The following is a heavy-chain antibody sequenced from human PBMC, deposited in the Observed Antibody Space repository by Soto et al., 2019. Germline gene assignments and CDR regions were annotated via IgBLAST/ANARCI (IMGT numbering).Heavy chain of an antibody. CDR2: ISSNGGST. CDR3: ARQGRAVSSYYFDY. CDR1: GFTFSSYA. J-gene: IGHJ4*02. Sequence: EVQLVESGGGLVQPGGSLRLSCAASGFTFSSYAMHWVRQAPGKGLEYVSAISSNGGSTYYANSVKGRFTISRVNSKNTLYLQMGSLRAEDMAVYYCARQGRAVSSYYFDYWGQGTLVTVSS. D-gene: IGHD3-10*01. V-gene: IGHV3-64*01.